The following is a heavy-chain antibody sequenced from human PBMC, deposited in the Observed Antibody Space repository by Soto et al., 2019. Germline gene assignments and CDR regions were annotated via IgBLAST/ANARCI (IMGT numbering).Heavy chain of an antibody. V-gene: IGHV4-30-4*01. J-gene: IGHJ6*02. D-gene: IGHD3-10*01. Sequence: SETLSLTCTVSGGSISSGDYYWSWIRQPPGKGLEWIGYIYYSGSTYYNPSLKSRVTISVDTSKNQFSLKLSSVTAADTAVYYCAREGLGSGTPSRYYYGMDVWGQGTTVTVSS. CDR1: GGSISSGDYY. CDR3: AREGLGSGTPSRYYYGMDV. CDR2: IYYSGST.